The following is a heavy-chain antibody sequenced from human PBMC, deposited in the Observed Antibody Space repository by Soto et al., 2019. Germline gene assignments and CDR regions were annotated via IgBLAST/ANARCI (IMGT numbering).Heavy chain of an antibody. J-gene: IGHJ6*02. CDR3: ARDPSIVLVPAATYYYYYYGMDV. V-gene: IGHV3-23*01. D-gene: IGHD2-2*01. CDR1: GFSFSTFE. Sequence: GGSLRLSCAASGFSFSTFEMSWVRQAPGRGLEWVSFISDDGSRTYYADAVKGRFTISRDNAKNSLYLQMNSLRAEDTAVYYCARDPSIVLVPAATYYYYYYGMDVWGQGTTVTVSS. CDR2: ISDDGSRT.